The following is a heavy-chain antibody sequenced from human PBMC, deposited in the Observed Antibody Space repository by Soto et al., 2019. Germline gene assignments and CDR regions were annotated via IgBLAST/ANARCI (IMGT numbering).Heavy chain of an antibody. J-gene: IGHJ3*02. V-gene: IGHV3-30*04. CDR2: ISYDGSNK. CDR3: GGADYYDSSAFDI. D-gene: IGHD3-22*01. CDR1: GFTFSSYA. Sequence: GGSLRLSCAASGFTFSSYAMHWVRQAPGKGLEWEAVISYDGSNKYYADSVKGRFTISRDNSKNTLYLQMNSLRAEDTAVYFCGGADYYDSSAFDIGGQGTMVTVSS.